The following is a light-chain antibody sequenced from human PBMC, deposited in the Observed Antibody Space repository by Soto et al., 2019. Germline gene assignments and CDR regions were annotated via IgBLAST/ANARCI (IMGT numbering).Light chain of an antibody. Sequence: QSALTQPASVSGSPGQSITISCTGTSRDIGTYDYVSWYQQYPGKAPKLILYQVSYRPSEVSNRFSGSKSGNTASLSISGLQAEDEADYYCASYTNTDTLVVFGGGTKLT. CDR1: SRDIGTYDY. CDR2: QVS. V-gene: IGLV2-14*01. CDR3: ASYTNTDTLVV. J-gene: IGLJ2*01.